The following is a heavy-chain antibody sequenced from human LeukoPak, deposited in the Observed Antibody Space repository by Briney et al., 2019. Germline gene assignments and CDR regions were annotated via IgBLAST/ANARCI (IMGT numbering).Heavy chain of an antibody. CDR2: INPSGGST. J-gene: IGHJ6*02. CDR1: GYTFTSYY. Sequence: EASVKVSCKASGYTFTSYYMHWVRQAPGQGLEWMGIINPSGGSTSYAQKFQGRVTMTRDTSISTAYMELSRLRSDDTAVYYCARDLDYGDYYYGMDVWGQGTTVTVSS. V-gene: IGHV1-46*01. D-gene: IGHD4-17*01. CDR3: ARDLDYGDYYYGMDV.